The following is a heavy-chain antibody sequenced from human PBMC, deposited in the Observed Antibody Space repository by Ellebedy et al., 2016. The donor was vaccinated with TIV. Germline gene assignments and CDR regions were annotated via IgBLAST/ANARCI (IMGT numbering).Heavy chain of an antibody. CDR3: ARATAAGFFWYFEL. CDR1: GYSFINYA. V-gene: IGHV7-4-1*02. CDR2: INTNTGKP. Sequence: AASVKVSCKASGYSFINYAMKWVRQAPGQGLEWMGWINTNTGKPTYAQGFTGQFVFSLDTSVSTAYLHISSLKAEDTAIDYCARATAAGFFWYFELWGRGTLVTVSS. D-gene: IGHD6-13*01. J-gene: IGHJ2*01.